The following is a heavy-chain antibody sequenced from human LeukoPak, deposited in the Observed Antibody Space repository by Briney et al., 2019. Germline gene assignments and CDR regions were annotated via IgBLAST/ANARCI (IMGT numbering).Heavy chain of an antibody. J-gene: IGHJ4*02. D-gene: IGHD3-16*02. CDR3: ARSLSARMFFVY. CDR1: GGSICSYY. CDR2: IYSSGST. Sequence: SETLSCTCTVSGGSICSYYWSWIRQPPGKGLEWIGYIYSSGSTNYNPSLKSRVIISLDTSQSQFSLKLSSVTAADTAVYYCARSLSARMFFVYWGQGSLVTVSS. V-gene: IGHV4-59*01.